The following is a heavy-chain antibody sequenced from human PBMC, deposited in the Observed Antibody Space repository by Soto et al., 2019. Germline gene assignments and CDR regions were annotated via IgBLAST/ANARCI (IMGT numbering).Heavy chain of an antibody. CDR2: INHSGST. D-gene: IGHD3-22*01. CDR3: ARSTVVVITTGLGALPYYYGMDV. V-gene: IGHV4-34*01. J-gene: IGHJ6*02. Sequence: KSSETLSLTCAVYGGSFSGYYWSWIRQPPGKGLEWIGEINHSGSTNYNPSLKSRVTISVDTSKNQFSLKLSSVTAADTAVYYCARSTVVVITTGLGALPYYYGMDVWGQGTTVTVSS. CDR1: GGSFSGYY.